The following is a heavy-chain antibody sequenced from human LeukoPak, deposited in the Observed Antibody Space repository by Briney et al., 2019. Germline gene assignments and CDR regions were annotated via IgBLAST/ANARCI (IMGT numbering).Heavy chain of an antibody. J-gene: IGHJ5*02. Sequence: ASVKVSCKASGYTFTSHSMHWVRQAPGQRLEWMGWINTGNGNTKYSQKFQGRVTFTADKSTSTAYMELRSLTSADTAVYYCARANCGDGCYSEVGWFDPWGQGTLVTVSS. V-gene: IGHV1-3*04. CDR2: INTGNGNT. CDR3: ARANCGDGCYSEVGWFDP. D-gene: IGHD2-21*02. CDR1: GYTFTSHS.